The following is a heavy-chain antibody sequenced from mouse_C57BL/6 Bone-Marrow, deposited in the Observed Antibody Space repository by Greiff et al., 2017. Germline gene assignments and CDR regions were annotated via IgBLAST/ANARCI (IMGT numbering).Heavy chain of an antibody. CDR3: ATSGPSYAMDY. J-gene: IGHJ4*01. CDR2: INPNNGGT. Sequence: EVQLQQSGPELVKPGASVKIPCKASGYTFPDYNMDWVKQSHGKSLEWIGDINPNNGGTIYNQKFKGKATLTVDKSSSTAYMELRSLTSEDTAVYYCATSGPSYAMDYWGQGTSVTVSS. V-gene: IGHV1-18*01. CDR1: GYTFPDYN.